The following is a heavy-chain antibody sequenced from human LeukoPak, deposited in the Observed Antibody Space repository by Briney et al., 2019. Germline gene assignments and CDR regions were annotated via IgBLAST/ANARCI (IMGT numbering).Heavy chain of an antibody. D-gene: IGHD2-8*01. CDR3: ARAPIVLMVYANWYFDL. CDR1: GGSISSYY. CDR2: IYYSGST. J-gene: IGHJ2*01. V-gene: IGHV4-59*01. Sequence: PSEALSLTCTVSGGSISSYYWSWIRQPPGKGLEWIGYIYYSGSTNYNPSLKSRVTISVDTSKNQFSLKLSSVTAADTAVYYCARAPIVLMVYANWYFDLWGRGTLVTVSS.